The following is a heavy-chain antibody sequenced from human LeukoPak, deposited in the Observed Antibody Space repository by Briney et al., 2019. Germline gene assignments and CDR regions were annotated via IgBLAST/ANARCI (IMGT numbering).Heavy chain of an antibody. CDR3: ARDAIPYLGMDV. CDR2: INPNSGGT. Sequence: GASVKVSCKASGYTFTGYYMHWVRQAPGQGLEWMGWINPNSGGTNYAQKFQGRVTMTTDTSTSTAYMELRSLRSDDTAVYYCARDAIPYLGMDVWGKGTTVTISS. V-gene: IGHV1-2*02. CDR1: GYTFTGYY. J-gene: IGHJ6*04. D-gene: IGHD2-21*01.